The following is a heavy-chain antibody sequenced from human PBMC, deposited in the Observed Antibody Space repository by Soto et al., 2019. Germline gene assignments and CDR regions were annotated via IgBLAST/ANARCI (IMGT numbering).Heavy chain of an antibody. CDR2: IKSKTDGGTT. J-gene: IGHJ4*02. Sequence: GGSLRLSCAASGFTFSNAWMNWVRQAPGKGLEWVGRIKSKTDGGTTDYAAPVKGRFTISRDDSKNTLYLQMNSLKTEDTAVYYCTTLLHWAPTRSFDYWGQGTLVTVSS. D-gene: IGHD2-15*01. CDR3: TTLLHWAPTRSFDY. CDR1: GFTFSNAW. V-gene: IGHV3-15*07.